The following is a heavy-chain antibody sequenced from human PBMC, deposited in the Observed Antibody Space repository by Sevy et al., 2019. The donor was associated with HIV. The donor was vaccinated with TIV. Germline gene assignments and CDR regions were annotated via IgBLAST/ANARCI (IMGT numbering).Heavy chain of an antibody. CDR3: ARETITMVRGVKQDYYYYYGMDV. D-gene: IGHD3-10*01. V-gene: IGHV3-33*01. J-gene: IGHJ6*02. CDR2: IWYDGSNK. CDR1: GFTFSSYG. Sequence: GGSLRLSCAASGFTFSSYGMHWVRQAPGKGLEWVAVIWYDGSNKYYADSVKGRFTISRDNSKNTLYLQMNILRAEDTAVYYCARETITMVRGVKQDYYYYYGMDVWGQGTTVTVSS.